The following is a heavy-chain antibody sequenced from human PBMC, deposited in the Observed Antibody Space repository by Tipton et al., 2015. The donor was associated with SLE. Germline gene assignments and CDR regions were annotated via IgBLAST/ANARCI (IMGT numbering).Heavy chain of an antibody. J-gene: IGHJ5*01. D-gene: IGHD3-10*01. Sequence: LRLSCAVYGGSFSGYYWSWIRQPPGKGLEWIGEINHSGSPHYNPSLKSRVSLSVDTSKNQFSLKLSSVTAADTAVYFCARARNYFGSGLNWFDSWGQGTLVTVSS. CDR3: ARARNYFGSGLNWFDS. CDR2: INHSGSP. V-gene: IGHV4-34*01. CDR1: GGSFSGYY.